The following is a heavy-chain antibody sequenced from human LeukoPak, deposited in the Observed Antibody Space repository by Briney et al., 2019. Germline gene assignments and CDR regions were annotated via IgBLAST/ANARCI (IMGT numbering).Heavy chain of an antibody. CDR2: IIPIFGTA. Sequence: ASVNVSCKASGNSISNYAVSWVRQAPGQGFEWMGGIIPIFGTADYAQKFQGRVTITADQSTSTTYMALSSLKSEDTATYYCTTRACHAGGCSSSFYYYYGLHFWGQGTTVSVSS. V-gene: IGHV1-69*13. J-gene: IGHJ6*02. CDR3: TTRACHAGGCSSSFYYYYGLHF. CDR1: GNSISNYA. D-gene: IGHD3-16*01.